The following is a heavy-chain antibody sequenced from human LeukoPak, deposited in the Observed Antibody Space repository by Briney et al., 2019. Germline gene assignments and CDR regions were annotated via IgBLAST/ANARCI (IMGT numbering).Heavy chain of an antibody. J-gene: IGHJ5*02. Sequence: SETLSLTCTVSGGSISSYYWSWIRQPPGKGLEWIGNINYSGSTNYNPSLKSRVTISVDTSKNQFSLKLSSVTAADTAVYYCARGGYSSSWYVGIWFDPWGQGTLVTVSS. CDR3: ARGGYSSSWYVGIWFDP. CDR1: GGSISSYY. D-gene: IGHD6-13*01. V-gene: IGHV4-59*01. CDR2: INYSGST.